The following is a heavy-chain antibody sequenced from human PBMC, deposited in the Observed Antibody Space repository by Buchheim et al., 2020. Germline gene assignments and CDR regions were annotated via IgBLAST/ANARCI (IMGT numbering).Heavy chain of an antibody. CDR2: ISYDGSNK. J-gene: IGHJ3*02. D-gene: IGHD6-6*01. Sequence: QVQLVESGGGVVQPGRSPRLSCAASGFTFSSYPMYWVRQAPGKGLEWLTVISYDGSNKYYADSVKGRFNISRDNSKNTVYLQMNSLRAEDTAVYYCAKDKDYSSSSGAFDIWGQGT. V-gene: IGHV3-30*18. CDR3: AKDKDYSSSSGAFDI. CDR1: GFTFSSYP.